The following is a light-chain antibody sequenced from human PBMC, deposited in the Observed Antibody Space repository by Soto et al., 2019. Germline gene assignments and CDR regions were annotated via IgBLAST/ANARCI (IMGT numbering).Light chain of an antibody. Sequence: QSVLTQSPSASASLGASVKLTCSLNSGHSSYAIAWHQQQPEKGPRYLMKLNSDGSHSKGDGNPDRFSGSSSGAERYLTISSLQSEDEADYYCQTWDTGIVVFGGGTKLTVL. CDR3: QTWDTGIVV. V-gene: IGLV4-69*01. J-gene: IGLJ2*01. CDR2: LNSDGSH. CDR1: SGHSSYA.